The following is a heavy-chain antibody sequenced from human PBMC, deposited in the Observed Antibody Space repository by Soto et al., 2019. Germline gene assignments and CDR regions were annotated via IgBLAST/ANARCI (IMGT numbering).Heavy chain of an antibody. Sequence: SETLSLTCTVSGVSISSGGYYWSWIRQHPGKGLEWIGYIYYSGSTYYNPSLKSRVTISVDRSKNQFSLKLSSVTAADTAVYYCAGGIAARPLGYWGQGTLVTVSS. V-gene: IGHV4-31*09. J-gene: IGHJ4*02. CDR3: AGGIAARPLGY. D-gene: IGHD6-6*01. CDR1: GVSISSGGYY. CDR2: IYYSGST.